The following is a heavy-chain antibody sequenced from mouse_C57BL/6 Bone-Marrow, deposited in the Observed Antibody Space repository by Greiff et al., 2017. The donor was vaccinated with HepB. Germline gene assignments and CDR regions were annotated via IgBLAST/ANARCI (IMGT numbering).Heavy chain of an antibody. Sequence: EVMLVESGGGLVQPKGSLKLSCAASGFTFNTYAMHWVRQAPGKGLEWVARIRSKSSNYATYYADSVKDRFTISRDDSQSMLYLQMNNLKTEDTAMYYCVRDEGNLLLRDMDYWGQGTSVTVSS. V-gene: IGHV10-3*01. D-gene: IGHD1-1*01. J-gene: IGHJ4*01. CDR2: IRSKSSNYAT. CDR1: GFTFNTYA. CDR3: VRDEGNLLLRDMDY.